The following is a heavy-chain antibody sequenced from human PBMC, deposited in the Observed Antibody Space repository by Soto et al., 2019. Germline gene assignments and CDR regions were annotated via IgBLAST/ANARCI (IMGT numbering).Heavy chain of an antibody. Sequence: QVQLVQSGAEVKKPGASVKVSCKASGYTFTSYAMHWVRQAPGQRLEWMGWINAGNGNTKYSQKFQGRVTITRDTSASTANMELSSLRSEDTAVYYCARDRSSYSSRWYNWFDPWGQGNLVTVSS. CDR3: ARDRSSYSSRWYNWFDP. CDR2: INAGNGNT. D-gene: IGHD6-13*01. V-gene: IGHV1-3*01. J-gene: IGHJ5*02. CDR1: GYTFTSYA.